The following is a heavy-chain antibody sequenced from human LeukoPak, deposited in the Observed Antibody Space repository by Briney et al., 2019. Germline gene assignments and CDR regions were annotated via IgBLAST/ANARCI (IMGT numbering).Heavy chain of an antibody. J-gene: IGHJ4*02. D-gene: IGHD6-13*01. Sequence: PPETLSLTCTVSGGSISSSSYYWGWIRQPPGKGLEWIGCIYYSGATYYNPSLKSRVTISVDTSKNHFSLRLSSVTAADTAVYYCARHGIAAAGTYFDYWGQGTLVTVSS. CDR1: GGSISSSSYY. CDR3: ARHGIAAAGTYFDY. V-gene: IGHV4-39*01. CDR2: IYYSGAT.